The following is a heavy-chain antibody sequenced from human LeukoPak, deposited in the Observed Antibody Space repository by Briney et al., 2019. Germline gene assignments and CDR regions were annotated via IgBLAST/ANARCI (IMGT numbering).Heavy chain of an antibody. Sequence: GGSLRLSCAASGFTFSSYAMSWVRQAPGKGLEWVSAISGSGGSTYYADSVKGRFTISRDNAKNSLYLQMNSLRAEDTAVYYCTRSSHSSGWYGQTYWGQGTLVTVSS. D-gene: IGHD6-19*01. V-gene: IGHV3-23*01. CDR3: TRSSHSSGWYGQTY. J-gene: IGHJ4*02. CDR1: GFTFSSYA. CDR2: ISGSGGST.